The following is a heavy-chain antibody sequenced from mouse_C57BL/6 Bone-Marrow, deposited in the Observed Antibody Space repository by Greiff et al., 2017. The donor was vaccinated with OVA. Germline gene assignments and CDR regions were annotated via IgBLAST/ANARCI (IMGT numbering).Heavy chain of an antibody. V-gene: IGHV5-9-1*02. D-gene: IGHD2-4*01. J-gene: IGHJ2*01. Sequence: EVHLVESGEGLVKPGGSLKLSCAASGFTFSSYAMSWVRQTPEKRLEWVAYISSGGDYIYYADTVKGRFTISRDNARNTLYLQMSSMKSEDTAMYYCTRDQMGLYDYGNFDYWGQGTTLTVSS. CDR1: GFTFSSYA. CDR2: ISSGGDYI. CDR3: TRDQMGLYDYGNFDY.